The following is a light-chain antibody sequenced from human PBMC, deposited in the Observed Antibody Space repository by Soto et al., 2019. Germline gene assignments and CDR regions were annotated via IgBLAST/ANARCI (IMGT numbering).Light chain of an antibody. V-gene: IGLV2-14*01. J-gene: IGLJ1*01. CDR3: SSYTFTSTLYV. CDR1: SSDVGGHNY. CDR2: EVT. Sequence: QSALTQPASVSGSPGQSITISCTGSSSDVGGHNYVSWYRQHPGKAPKLMIYEVTKRPSGVSNRFSGSKSGNTASLTISGLQAEDEADYYCSSYTFTSTLYVFGTGTKLTVL.